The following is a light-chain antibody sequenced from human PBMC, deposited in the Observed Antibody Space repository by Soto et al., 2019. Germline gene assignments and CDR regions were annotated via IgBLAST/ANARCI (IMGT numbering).Light chain of an antibody. V-gene: IGKV1-39*01. CDR1: QSINSY. Sequence: DIQMTQSPSSLSASVGDRVTITCRASQSINSYLNWYQQRPGQAPKLLIYVASSLQSGVPSRFSGSVSGTDSTLTVSSLQPEDCAIYYCQQSYRVPLTFGGGTKVEIK. CDR2: VAS. CDR3: QQSYRVPLT. J-gene: IGKJ4*01.